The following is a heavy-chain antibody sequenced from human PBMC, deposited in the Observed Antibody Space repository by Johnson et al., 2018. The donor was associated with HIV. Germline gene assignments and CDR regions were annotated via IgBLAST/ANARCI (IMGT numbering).Heavy chain of an antibody. CDR3: ARVGIYYDSIEDAFDI. V-gene: IGHV3-7*02. CDR1: GFTFSSYW. D-gene: IGHD3-22*01. J-gene: IGHJ3*02. CDR2: IKQDGSEK. Sequence: VQLVESGGGLVQPGGSLRLSCAASGFTFSSYWMTWVRQAPGKGLEWVANIKQDGSEKYYADSVRGRFTISRDNSKNTLYLQMNNLRAEDTAVYYCARVGIYYDSIEDAFDIWGQGTMVTVSS.